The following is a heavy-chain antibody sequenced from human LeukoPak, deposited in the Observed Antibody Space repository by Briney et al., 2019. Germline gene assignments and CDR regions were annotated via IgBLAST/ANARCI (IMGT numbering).Heavy chain of an antibody. D-gene: IGHD3-22*01. Sequence: KTSETLSLTCTVSGGSISSGSYYWSWIRQPAGKGLEWIGRIYTSGSTNYNPSLKSRVTISVDTSRNQFSLKLSSVTAADTAVYYCAREEYYYDSSGYPARLWYFQHWGQGTLVTVSS. CDR1: GGSISSGSYY. V-gene: IGHV4-61*02. J-gene: IGHJ1*01. CDR3: AREEYYYDSSGYPARLWYFQH. CDR2: IYTSGST.